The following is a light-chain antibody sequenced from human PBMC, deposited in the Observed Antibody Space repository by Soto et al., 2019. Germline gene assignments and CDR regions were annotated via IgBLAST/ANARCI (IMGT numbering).Light chain of an antibody. CDR1: TSNIGSNY. V-gene: IGLV1-47*02. Sequence: QSVLTQPPSASETPGQRVTISCSGSTSNIGSNYVYWYQQLPGTAPKLLIYNNDQRPSGVPDRFSGSKSGTSASLAISGLRSEDEADYYCAAWDDSLSGVVFGGGTKLTVL. CDR2: NND. CDR3: AAWDDSLSGVV. J-gene: IGLJ2*01.